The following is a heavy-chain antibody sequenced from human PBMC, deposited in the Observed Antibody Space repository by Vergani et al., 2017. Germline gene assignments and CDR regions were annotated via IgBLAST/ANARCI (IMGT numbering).Heavy chain of an antibody. Sequence: VQLVESGGGVVQPGGSLRLSCAASGFTFSSYWMSWVRQAPGKGLEWVANIKQDGSEKYYVDSVKGRFTISRDNAKNSLYLQMNSLRAEDTAVYYCASGYDYVWGSYPLRYWGQGTLVTVSS. V-gene: IGHV3-7*01. D-gene: IGHD3-16*02. J-gene: IGHJ4*02. CDR3: ASGYDYVWGSYPLRY. CDR2: IKQDGSEK. CDR1: GFTFSSYW.